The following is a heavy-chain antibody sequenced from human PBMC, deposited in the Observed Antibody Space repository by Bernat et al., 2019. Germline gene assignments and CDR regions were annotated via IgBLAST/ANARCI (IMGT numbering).Heavy chain of an antibody. V-gene: IGHV3-48*03. Sequence: EVQLVESGGGLVQPGGSLRLSCAASGFTFSSYEMNWVRQAPGKGLEWVSYISSSGSTIYYADSVKGRFTISRDNSKNTLYLQMNSLRAEDTAVYYCAKARVEAQTRHDAFDIWGQGTMVTVSS. J-gene: IGHJ3*02. D-gene: IGHD2-15*01. CDR3: AKARVEAQTRHDAFDI. CDR2: ISSSGSTI. CDR1: GFTFSSYE.